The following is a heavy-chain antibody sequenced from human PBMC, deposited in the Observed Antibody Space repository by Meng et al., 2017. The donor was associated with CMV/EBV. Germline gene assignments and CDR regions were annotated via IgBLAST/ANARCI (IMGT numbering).Heavy chain of an antibody. CDR3: VRRSKSNWYFDL. J-gene: IGHJ2*01. Sequence: CAASEFPFSSHHMYWVRQAPGKGLDWVSSLSTTSAYIFYADSVKGRFTISRDNARNSLYLQMNSLRVEDTAVYYCVRRSKSNWYFDLWGRGTLVTVSS. V-gene: IGHV3-21*01. CDR2: LSTTSAYI. CDR1: EFPFSSHH.